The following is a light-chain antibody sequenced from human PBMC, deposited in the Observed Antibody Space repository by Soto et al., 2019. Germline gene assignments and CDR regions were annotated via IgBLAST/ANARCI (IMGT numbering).Light chain of an antibody. CDR2: ANT. CDR3: QSYDISLSGYV. Sequence: QLVLTQPPSVSGAPGQRVTISCTGSSSNIGAGCDVLWYQQLPGTAPKLLIYANTNRPSGVPDRFSGSKSGTSASLAITGLQAEDEADYYCQSYDISLSGYVFATGTKLTVL. V-gene: IGLV1-40*01. J-gene: IGLJ1*01. CDR1: SSNIGAGCD.